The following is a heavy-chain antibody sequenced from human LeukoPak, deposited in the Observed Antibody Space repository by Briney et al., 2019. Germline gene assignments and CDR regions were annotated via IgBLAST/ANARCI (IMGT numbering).Heavy chain of an antibody. Sequence: SETLSLTCTVSGGSISSSSYYWGWIRQPPGKGLEWIGSIYYSGSTYYNPSLKSRVTISVDTSKNQFSLKLSSVTAADTAVYYCARAGGFVVVVGSPYYFDYWGQGTLVTVSS. CDR3: ARAGGFVVVVGSPYYFDY. J-gene: IGHJ4*02. CDR2: IYYSGST. D-gene: IGHD2-15*01. V-gene: IGHV4-39*07. CDR1: GGSISSSSYY.